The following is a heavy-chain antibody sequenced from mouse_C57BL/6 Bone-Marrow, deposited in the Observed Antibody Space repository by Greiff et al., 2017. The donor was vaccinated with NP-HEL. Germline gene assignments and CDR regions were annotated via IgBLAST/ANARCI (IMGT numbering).Heavy chain of an antibody. CDR2: IDPETGGT. Sequence: VQLQQSGAELVRPGASVTLSCKASGYTFTDYEMHWVKQTPVHGLEWIGAIDPETGGTAYNQKFKGKAILTADKSSSTAYMELRSLTSEDSAVYYCTREANWDTWYFDVWGTGTTVTVSS. D-gene: IGHD4-1*01. V-gene: IGHV1-15*01. CDR1: GYTFTDYE. CDR3: TREANWDTWYFDV. J-gene: IGHJ1*03.